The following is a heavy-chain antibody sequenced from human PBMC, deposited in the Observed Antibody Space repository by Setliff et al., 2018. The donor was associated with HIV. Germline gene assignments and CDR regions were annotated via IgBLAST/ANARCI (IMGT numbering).Heavy chain of an antibody. CDR2: ISAHSGYA. V-gene: IGHV1-18*01. CDR3: ARDPQDTRGWYIYYFDY. D-gene: IGHD6-19*01. Sequence: VASVKVSCKASNYTLINYGISWVRQAPGQGLEWMGWISAHSGYAKSAQKFQGRVTMDTDTSTNTAYMELKSLRSDDTAVYYCARDPQDTRGWYIYYFDYWGQGTLVTVSS. J-gene: IGHJ4*02. CDR1: NYTLINYG.